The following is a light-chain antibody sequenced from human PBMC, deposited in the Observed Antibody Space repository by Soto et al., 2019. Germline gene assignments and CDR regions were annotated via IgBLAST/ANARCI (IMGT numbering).Light chain of an antibody. CDR2: GNS. CDR3: QSYDSSLSGWV. Sequence: QSVLTQPPSVSGAPGQRVTISCTGSSSNIGALYDVHWYQQLPGTAPKLLIYGNSNRPSGVPDRFSGSKSGTSASLAITGLRAEDEADYYCQSYDSSLSGWVFGGGTELTVL. V-gene: IGLV1-40*01. CDR1: SSNIGALYD. J-gene: IGLJ3*02.